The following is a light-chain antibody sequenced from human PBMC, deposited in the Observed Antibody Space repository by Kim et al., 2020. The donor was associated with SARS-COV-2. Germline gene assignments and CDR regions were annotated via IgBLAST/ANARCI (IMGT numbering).Light chain of an antibody. V-gene: IGLV1-44*01. J-gene: IGLJ3*02. CDR1: KSDHGSNN. CDR3: AAWEDGLNGHWV. CDR2: SND. Sequence: RVSIYCSGRKSDHGSNNVNGYQLHPGSAPKLLMYSNDRRPSGVSDRFSGSRSATSASLAISGLQAEDEADYYCAAWEDGLNGHWVFGGGTKVTVL.